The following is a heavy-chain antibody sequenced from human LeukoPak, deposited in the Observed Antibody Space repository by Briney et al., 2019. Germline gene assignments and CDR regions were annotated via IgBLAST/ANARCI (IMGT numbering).Heavy chain of an antibody. CDR3: ARAPYDSSGYYYSHYFDY. D-gene: IGHD3-22*01. CDR2: INHGGST. V-gene: IGHV4-34*01. CDR1: GGSFSGYY. J-gene: IGHJ4*02. Sequence: SETLSLTCAVDGGSFSGYYWSWIRQPPGKGLEWIGEINHGGSTNYNPALKSRVTISVDTSKNQSSLKLSSVTAADTAVYYCARAPYDSSGYYYSHYFDYWGQGTLVTVSS.